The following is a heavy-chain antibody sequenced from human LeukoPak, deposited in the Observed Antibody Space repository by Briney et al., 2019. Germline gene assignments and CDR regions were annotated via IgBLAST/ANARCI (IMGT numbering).Heavy chain of an antibody. J-gene: IGHJ4*02. CDR1: GFTLSNYA. D-gene: IGHD6-13*01. CDR2: INTNSGNP. Sequence: ASVKVFCKASGFTLSNYAMNWVRQAPGQGLEWMGWINTNSGNPTYAQGFTGRFVFSVESSVSTTYLQISSLKAEDTAVYYCAKDVRRLGIASSGFDYWGQGSLVTVSS. CDR3: AKDVRRLGIASSGFDY. V-gene: IGHV7-4-1*02.